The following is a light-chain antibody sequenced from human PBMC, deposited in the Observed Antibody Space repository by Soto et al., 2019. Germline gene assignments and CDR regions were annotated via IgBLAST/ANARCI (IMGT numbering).Light chain of an antibody. Sequence: QSVLSQPASVSGSPGQSITISCTGTSSDVGGFEYVSWYQHQPGKAPKLIIYDVTKRPSGVSNRVSGSKSGNTASLTISGIQAEDEGDYYCGSITRSSTSVFGTGTKVTGL. V-gene: IGLV2-14*01. CDR1: SSDVGGFEY. CDR2: DVT. J-gene: IGLJ1*01. CDR3: GSITRSSTSV.